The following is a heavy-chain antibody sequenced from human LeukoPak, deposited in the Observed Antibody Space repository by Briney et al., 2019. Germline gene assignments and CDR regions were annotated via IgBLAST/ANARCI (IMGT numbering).Heavy chain of an antibody. J-gene: IGHJ4*02. CDR1: GLTVSTNY. Sequence: PGGSLRLSCAASGLTVSTNYMNWVRQAPGKGLEWVSVVYMGGTTYYADSVKGRFTISRDSTKNTIYLQMNNLRAEDTAVYYCARGPLRVGYTYTYSFDYWGQGALVTVSS. D-gene: IGHD5-18*01. V-gene: IGHV3-66*01. CDR3: ARGPLRVGYTYTYSFDY. CDR2: VYMGGTT.